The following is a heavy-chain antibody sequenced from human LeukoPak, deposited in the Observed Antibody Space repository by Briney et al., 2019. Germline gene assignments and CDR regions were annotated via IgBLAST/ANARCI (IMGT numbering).Heavy chain of an antibody. V-gene: IGHV3-74*01. CDR1: GFTFSSYW. CDR2: INGDGSST. CDR3: ARGRYPDYFDY. J-gene: IGHJ4*02. Sequence: PGGSLRLSYAASGFTFSSYWMHWVRQAPGKGLVSVSHINGDGSSTSYADSVKGRFTISRDNAKNTLYLQMNSLRAEDTAVYYCARGRYPDYFDYWGQGTLVTVSS. D-gene: IGHD1-26*01.